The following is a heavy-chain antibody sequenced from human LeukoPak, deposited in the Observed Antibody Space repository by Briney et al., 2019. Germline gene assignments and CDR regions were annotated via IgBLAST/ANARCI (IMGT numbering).Heavy chain of an antibody. CDR2: INHSGST. J-gene: IGHJ3*02. CDR3: ARGQEIGDAFDI. CDR1: GGSFSGYY. Sequence: PSETLSLTRAVYGGSFSGYYWSWIRQPPGKGPEWIGEINHSGSTNYNPSLKSRVTISVDTSKNQFSLKLSSVTAADTAVYYCARGQEIGDAFDIWGQVTMVTVSS. V-gene: IGHV4-34*01. D-gene: IGHD3-22*01.